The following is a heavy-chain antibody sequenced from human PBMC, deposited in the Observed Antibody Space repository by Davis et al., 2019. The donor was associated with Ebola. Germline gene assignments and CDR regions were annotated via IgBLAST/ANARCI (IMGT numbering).Heavy chain of an antibody. V-gene: IGHV1-2*06. D-gene: IGHD3-22*01. CDR3: ARGGISMIVVPRDYYHGLDV. CDR1: GYTFTGYY. J-gene: IGHJ6*04. Sequence: AASVKVSCKASGYTFTGYYMHWVRQAPGQGLEWMGRINPNSGGTNYAQNFQGRVTMTRDTSISTAYMELSRLRSDDTAVYFCARGGISMIVVPRDYYHGLDVWGKGTTVTVSS. CDR2: INPNSGGT.